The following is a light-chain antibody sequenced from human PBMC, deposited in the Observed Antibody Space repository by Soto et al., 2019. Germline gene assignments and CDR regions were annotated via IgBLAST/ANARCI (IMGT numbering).Light chain of an antibody. CDR3: SSYTTSSTRV. V-gene: IGLV2-14*01. CDR1: SSDVGIYNY. CDR2: EVT. Sequence: QSVLTQPASVSGSPGQSIAISCTGSSSDVGIYNYVSWYQQHPGKVPKLIIYEVTNRPSGVSNRFSGSKSGNTASLTISGLQAEDEADYYSSSYTTSSTRVFGTGTKLNVL. J-gene: IGLJ1*01.